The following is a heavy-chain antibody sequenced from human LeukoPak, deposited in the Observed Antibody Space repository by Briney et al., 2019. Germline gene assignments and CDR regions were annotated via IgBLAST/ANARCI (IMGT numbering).Heavy chain of an antibody. J-gene: IGHJ3*02. V-gene: IGHV4-4*02. Sequence: SGTLSLTCAVSGGSISSSNWWSWVRQPPGKGLEWIGEIYHSGSTNYNLSLKSRVTISVDKSKNQFSLKLSSVTAADTAVYYCARRVTMIVVVITHAFDIWGQGTMVTVSS. CDR1: GGSISSSNW. CDR3: ARRVTMIVVVITHAFDI. CDR2: IYHSGST. D-gene: IGHD3-22*01.